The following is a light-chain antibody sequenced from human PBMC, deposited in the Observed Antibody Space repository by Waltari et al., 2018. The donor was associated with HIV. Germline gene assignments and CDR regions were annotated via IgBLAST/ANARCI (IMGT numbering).Light chain of an antibody. V-gene: IGLV1-40*01. J-gene: IGLJ2*01. Sequence: QSALTQPPSVSGAPGQRVTISCTGNRSNLGAGSFVHWYQPLPGTAPKLLVYSDINRPSGVPDRFSGSKSGTSASLVITGLQAEDEADYYCQSYDSSLRASVFGGGTKLTVL. CDR2: SDI. CDR3: QSYDSSLRASV. CDR1: RSNLGAGSF.